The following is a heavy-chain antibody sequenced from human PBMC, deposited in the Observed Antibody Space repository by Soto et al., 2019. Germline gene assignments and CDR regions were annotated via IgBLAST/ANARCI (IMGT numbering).Heavy chain of an antibody. CDR1: GFTFSSYG. V-gene: IGHV3-30*03. D-gene: IGHD6-13*01. CDR3: GAAAAGKIDY. Sequence: PGGSLRLSCAASGFTFSSYGMHWVRQAPGKGLEWVAVISYDGSNKYYADSVKGRFTISRDNSKNTLYLQMNSLRAEDTAVYYCGAAAAGKIDYWGQGTLVTVSS. CDR2: ISYDGSNK. J-gene: IGHJ4*02.